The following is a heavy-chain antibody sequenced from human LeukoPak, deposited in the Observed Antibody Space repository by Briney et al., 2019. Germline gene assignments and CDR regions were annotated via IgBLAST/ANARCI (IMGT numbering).Heavy chain of an antibody. J-gene: IGHJ3*02. CDR1: GGSISSSSYY. CDR3: ARPSDYFEGGVFDI. D-gene: IGHD2/OR15-2a*01. Sequence: SETLSLTCTLSGGSISSSSYYWGWIRQPPGKGLEWIGSIYYSGSTYYNPSLKSRVTISVDTSKNQFSLKLSSVTAADTAVYYCARPSDYFEGGVFDIWGQRTMVTVSS. V-gene: IGHV4-39*01. CDR2: IYYSGST.